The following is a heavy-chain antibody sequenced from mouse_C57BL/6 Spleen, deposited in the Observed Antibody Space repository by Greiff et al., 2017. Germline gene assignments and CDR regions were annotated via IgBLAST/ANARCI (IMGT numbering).Heavy chain of an antibody. CDR2: IHPSDSDT. J-gene: IGHJ4*01. CDR3: ARSDDGYCVGAMDY. D-gene: IGHD2-3*01. CDR1: GYTFTSYW. Sequence: VQLQQPGAELVKPGASVKVSCKASGYTFTSYWMHWVKQRPGQGLEWIGKIHPSDSDTNYNQKFKGKATLTVDKSSSTAYMQLSSQMTRDSAVDYGARSDDGYCVGAMDYWGQGTSVTVSS. V-gene: IGHV1-74*01.